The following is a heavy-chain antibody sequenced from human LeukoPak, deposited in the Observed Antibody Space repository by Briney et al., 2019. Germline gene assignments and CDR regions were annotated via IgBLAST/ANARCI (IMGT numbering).Heavy chain of an antibody. D-gene: IGHD1-1*01. Sequence: GESLQISCKGSGYSFTSYWIGWVRQMPGKGLEWMGIIYPGGSSTRYSPSFQGQVIISADKSISTAYLQWSSLKASDTAMYYCARLPTGTDNWFDPWGQGTLVTVSS. J-gene: IGHJ5*02. CDR3: ARLPTGTDNWFDP. CDR2: IYPGGSST. CDR1: GYSFTSYW. V-gene: IGHV5-51*01.